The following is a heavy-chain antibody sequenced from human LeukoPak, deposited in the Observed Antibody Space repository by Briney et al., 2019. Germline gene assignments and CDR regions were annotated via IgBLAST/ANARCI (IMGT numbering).Heavy chain of an antibody. CDR2: IHYSGST. CDR3: ARLGALHDAFDV. Sequence: PSETLSLTCTVSGDSISSYYWAWIRQPPGKGLEWIGNIHYSGSTKYNPSLKSRVTISVDTSKNQFSLKVSSLTAADTAVYYCARLGALHDAFDVWGQATLVTVSS. D-gene: IGHD3-16*01. CDR1: GDSISSYY. V-gene: IGHV4-59*12. J-gene: IGHJ3*01.